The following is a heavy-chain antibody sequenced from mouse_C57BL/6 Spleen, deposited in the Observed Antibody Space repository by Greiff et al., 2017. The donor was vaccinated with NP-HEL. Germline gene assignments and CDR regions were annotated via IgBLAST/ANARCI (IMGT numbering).Heavy chain of an antibody. CDR3: ARGGEIYDGYLSYWYFDV. CDR2: IYPRSGNT. Sequence: QVQLQQSGAELARPGASVKLSCKASGYTFTSYGISWVKQRTGQGLEWIGEIYPRSGNTYYNEKFKGKATLTADKSSSTAYMELRSLTSEDSAVYFWARGGEIYDGYLSYWYFDVWGTGTTVTVSS. J-gene: IGHJ1*03. D-gene: IGHD2-3*01. V-gene: IGHV1-81*01. CDR1: GYTFTSYG.